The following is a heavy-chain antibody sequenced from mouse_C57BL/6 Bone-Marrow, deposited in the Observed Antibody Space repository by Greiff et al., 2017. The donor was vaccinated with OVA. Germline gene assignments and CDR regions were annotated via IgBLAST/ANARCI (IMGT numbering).Heavy chain of an antibody. J-gene: IGHJ2*01. CDR2: SRNKANDYTT. Sequence: EVQLVESGGGLVQSGRSLRLSCATSGFTFSDFYMEWVRQAPGKGLEWIAASRNKANDYTTEYSASVKGRFIVSRDTSQSILYLQMNALRAEDTAIYYCARDVLFDYWGQGTTLTVSS. CDR3: ARDVLFDY. V-gene: IGHV7-1*01. CDR1: GFTFSDFY.